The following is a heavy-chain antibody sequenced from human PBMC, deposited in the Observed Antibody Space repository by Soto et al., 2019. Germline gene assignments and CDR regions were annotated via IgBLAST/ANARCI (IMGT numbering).Heavy chain of an antibody. CDR2: FHSSGAT. J-gene: IGHJ4*01. CDR3: ARIWFGDFDY. V-gene: IGHV4-30-4*01. Sequence: SETLSLTCTVSGGSISSADYYWSWIRQPPGKGLEWIGYFHSSGATYKDPSLKSRVTISVDTSKNQISLKLDSVTAADTAVYYCARIWFGDFDYWGHGTLVTVSS. CDR1: GGSISSADYY. D-gene: IGHD3-10*01.